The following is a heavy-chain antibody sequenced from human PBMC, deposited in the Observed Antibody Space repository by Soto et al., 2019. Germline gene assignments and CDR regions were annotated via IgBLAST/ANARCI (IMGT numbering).Heavy chain of an antibody. V-gene: IGHV4-59*01. D-gene: IGHD3-22*01. CDR2: IYYSGST. CDR1: GGSISSYY. Sequence: PSETLSLTCTVSGGSISSYYWSWIRQPPGKGLEWIGYIYYSGSTNYNPSLKSRVTISVDTSKNQFSLKLSSVTAADTAVYYCASSGYYYFTLDYWGQGTLVTVS. J-gene: IGHJ4*02. CDR3: ASSGYYYFTLDY.